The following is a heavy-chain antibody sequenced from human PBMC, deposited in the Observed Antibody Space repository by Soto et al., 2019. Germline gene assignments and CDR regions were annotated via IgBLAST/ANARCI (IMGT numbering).Heavy chain of an antibody. CDR2: IYWNDDK. D-gene: IGHD6-19*01. V-gene: IGHV2-5*01. Sequence: QITLKESGPPLVRPTQTLTLTCTFSGFSLSTSGLGVGWIRQPPGKALEWLALIYWNDDKRYSPSLKTRITITKDTYKNQVVVTMTNMDPVDTATYYSAHRPSGWYLFDYWGQGTLVTVYS. CDR3: AHRPSGWYLFDY. CDR1: GFSLSTSGLG. J-gene: IGHJ4*02.